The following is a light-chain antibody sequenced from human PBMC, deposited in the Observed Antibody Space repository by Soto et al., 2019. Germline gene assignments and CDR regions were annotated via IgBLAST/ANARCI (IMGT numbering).Light chain of an antibody. V-gene: IGKV1-5*01. J-gene: IGKJ1*01. CDR3: QQYNSYSWT. CDR2: DAS. CDR1: QSISSW. Sequence: LSASVGDSVTITCRASQSISSWLAWYQQKPGKAPKLLIYDASSLESGVPSRFSGSGSGTEFTLTISSLQPDDFATYYCQQYNSYSWTFGQGTKVDIK.